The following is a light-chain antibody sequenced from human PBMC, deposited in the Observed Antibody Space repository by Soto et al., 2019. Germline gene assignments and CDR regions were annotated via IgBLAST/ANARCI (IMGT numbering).Light chain of an antibody. V-gene: IGKV3-15*01. Sequence: IVMTRSPATLSVSPVEIAALSGSASQSVTSNLAWYQQRPGQAPWLLIYGASTRATGIPARFSGSASGTEFTLTISSLQSEDFAVYYCQHYNNWPPWTFGQGTKVDIK. CDR3: QHYNNWPPWT. J-gene: IGKJ1*01. CDR2: GAS. CDR1: QSVTSN.